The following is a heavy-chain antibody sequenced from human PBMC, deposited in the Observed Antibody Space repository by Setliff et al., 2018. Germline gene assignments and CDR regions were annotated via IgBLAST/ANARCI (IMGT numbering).Heavy chain of an antibody. D-gene: IGHD3-9*01. CDR3: ARGGPVLRYFDWLLPNSGPDAFDI. J-gene: IGHJ3*02. V-gene: IGHV3-7*01. Sequence: PGGSLRLSCAASGFTFSSYWMSWVRQAPGKGLEWVANIKQDGSEKYYVDSVKGRFTISRDNAKNSLYLQMNSLRAEDTAVYYCARGGPVLRYFDWLLPNSGPDAFDIWGQGTMVTVSS. CDR1: GFTFSSYW. CDR2: IKQDGSEK.